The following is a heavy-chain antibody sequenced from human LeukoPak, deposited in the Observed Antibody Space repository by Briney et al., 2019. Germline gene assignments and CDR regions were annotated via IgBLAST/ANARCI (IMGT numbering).Heavy chain of an antibody. D-gene: IGHD4-11*01. CDR1: GFTFSSYE. CDR3: ATETENSNYDAFDI. V-gene: IGHV3-48*03. Sequence: TRGSLRFSCAASGFTFSSYEMNWVSQAPGKGLEWVSYSSGGGTTIFYADSVKGRFTISRDNAKNSLYLHMNSLSAEDTAVYFCATETENSNYDAFDIWGQGTLVTVSS. J-gene: IGHJ3*02. CDR2: SSGGGTTI.